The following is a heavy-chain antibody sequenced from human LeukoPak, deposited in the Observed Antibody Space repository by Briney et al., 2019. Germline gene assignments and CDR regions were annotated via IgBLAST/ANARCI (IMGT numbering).Heavy chain of an antibody. CDR2: ISRSGDAT. CDR1: QFTFNTYA. D-gene: IGHD6-19*01. V-gene: IGHV3-23*01. J-gene: IGHJ4*02. Sequence: GGSLRLSCAASQFTFNTYAMNWVRQAPGKGLEWVSLISRSGDATYYADSVKGRFTISRDKSKDTLYLQMNSLRAEDTAVYYCAKDHAWLATYYFDYWGQGTLVTVSS. CDR3: AKDHAWLATYYFDY.